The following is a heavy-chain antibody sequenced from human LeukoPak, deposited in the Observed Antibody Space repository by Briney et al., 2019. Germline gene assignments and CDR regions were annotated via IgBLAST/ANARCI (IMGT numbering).Heavy chain of an antibody. Sequence: PSETLSLTCAVYGGSFSGYYWSWIRQPPGKGLEWIGEINHSGSTNYNPSLKSRVTISVDTSKNQFSLKLSSVTAADTAVYYCASVTTNGSGSTLDYWGQGTLVTVSS. CDR3: ASVTTNGSGSTLDY. J-gene: IGHJ4*02. CDR1: GGSFSGYY. CDR2: INHSGST. V-gene: IGHV4-34*01. D-gene: IGHD3-10*01.